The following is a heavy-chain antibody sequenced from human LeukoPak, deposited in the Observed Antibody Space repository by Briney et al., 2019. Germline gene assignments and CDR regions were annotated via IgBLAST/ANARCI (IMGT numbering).Heavy chain of an antibody. D-gene: IGHD6-13*01. Sequence: PGGSLRLSCAASGFTFSSYSMNWVRQAPGKGLEWVSSISSSSSYIYYADSVKGRFTISRDNAKNSLYLQMNSLRAEDTAVYYCAREYSSSWWGYYYYYMDVWGKGTTVTVSS. J-gene: IGHJ6*03. CDR1: GFTFSSYS. V-gene: IGHV3-21*01. CDR3: AREYSSSWWGYYYYYMDV. CDR2: ISSSSSYI.